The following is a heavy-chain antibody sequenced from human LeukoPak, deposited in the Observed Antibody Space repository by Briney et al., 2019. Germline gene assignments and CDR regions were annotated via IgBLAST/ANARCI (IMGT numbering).Heavy chain of an antibody. J-gene: IGHJ4*02. CDR1: GYTFTGYY. Sequence: GASVKVSCKASGYTFTGYYMHWVRQAPGQGLEWMGWINPNSGGTNYAQKFQGRVTMTRDTSISTAYMELSRLRSDDTAVYYCARFSRDGYNRGEAYFDYWGRGTLVTVSS. D-gene: IGHD5-24*01. V-gene: IGHV1-2*02. CDR3: ARFSRDGYNRGEAYFDY. CDR2: INPNSGGT.